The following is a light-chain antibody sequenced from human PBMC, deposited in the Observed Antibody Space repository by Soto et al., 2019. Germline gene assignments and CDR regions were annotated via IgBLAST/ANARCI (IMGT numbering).Light chain of an antibody. CDR2: NTN. Sequence: QTVVTQEPSFSVSPGGTVTLTCGLSSGSVSTDYYPSWYQQTPGQAPRTLIYNTNTRSSGVPDRFSGSILGNKAALTITGAQADDECVYYCLLNVGSGINWVFGGGTKLTVL. V-gene: IGLV8-61*01. CDR3: LLNVGSGINWV. J-gene: IGLJ3*02. CDR1: SGSVSTDYY.